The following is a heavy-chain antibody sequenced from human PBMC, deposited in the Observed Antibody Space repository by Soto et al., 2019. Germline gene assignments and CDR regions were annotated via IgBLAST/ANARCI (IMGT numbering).Heavy chain of an antibody. J-gene: IGHJ4*02. CDR2: IYTSGST. V-gene: IGHV4-4*07. Sequence: PSETLSLTCTVSGGSISSYYWIWIRQPAGKGLEWIGRIYTSGSTNYNPSLKSRVTMSVDTSKNQFSLKLSSVTAADTAVYYCARDYYDSSGYAFDYWGQGTLVTVSS. D-gene: IGHD3-22*01. CDR3: ARDYYDSSGYAFDY. CDR1: GGSISSYY.